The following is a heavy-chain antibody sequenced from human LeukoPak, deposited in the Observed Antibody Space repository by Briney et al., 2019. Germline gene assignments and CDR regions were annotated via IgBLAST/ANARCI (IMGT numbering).Heavy chain of an antibody. CDR1: GGSISSYS. Sequence: PSETLSLTCTVSGGSISSYSWSWIRQPPGKGLEWIGYIYYSGSTNYNPSLKSRVTISVDTSKNQFSLKLSSVTAADTAVYYCARNRDGYNSFDYWGQGTLVTVSS. CDR3: ARNRDGYNSFDY. J-gene: IGHJ4*02. V-gene: IGHV4-59*01. D-gene: IGHD5-24*01. CDR2: IYYSGST.